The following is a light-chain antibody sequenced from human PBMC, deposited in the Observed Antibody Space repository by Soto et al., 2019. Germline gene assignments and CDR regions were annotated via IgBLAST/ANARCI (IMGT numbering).Light chain of an antibody. V-gene: IGLV1-44*01. J-gene: IGLJ2*01. CDR1: SSNIGSNP. CDR2: GHN. Sequence: QAVVTQPPSASGTPGQTVTISCSGSSSNIGSNPVNWYQQVPGTAPKLLIYGHNQRPSGVPDRFSGSKSGTSASLAISGLQSADEADYSCGAWDDSLSGPAFGGGTKLTVL. CDR3: GAWDDSLSGPA.